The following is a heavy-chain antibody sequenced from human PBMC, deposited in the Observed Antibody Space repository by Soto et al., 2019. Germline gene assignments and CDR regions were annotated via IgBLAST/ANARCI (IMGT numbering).Heavy chain of an antibody. V-gene: IGHV1-18*01. CDR3: AMVDVYVTPSPQDV. J-gene: IGHJ6*02. Sequence: ASVRVSCKTSGYIFTSYGIGWARQAPGQGLEWMGWINTYNGKTNYAQNLQGRVTLTTDTSTSTAYMELRSLRSNDTAIYYCAMVDVYVTPSPQDVWGQGTTVTVSS. D-gene: IGHD3-16*01. CDR1: GYIFTSYG. CDR2: INTYNGKT.